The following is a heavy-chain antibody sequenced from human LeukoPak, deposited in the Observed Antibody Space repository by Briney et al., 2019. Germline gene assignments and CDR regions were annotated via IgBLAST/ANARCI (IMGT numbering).Heavy chain of an antibody. D-gene: IGHD2-2*01. J-gene: IGHJ4*02. V-gene: IGHV5-51*01. Sequence: GESLKISCKGSGYSFTNYWIGWVRQVPGKGPEGMGIIYPGDSDTRYSQSFQGQVTISAAKSISTAYLQWSSLKASDTAMYYCARVLVGSSLRDYWGQGTLVTVSS. CDR1: GYSFTNYW. CDR2: IYPGDSDT. CDR3: ARVLVGSSLRDY.